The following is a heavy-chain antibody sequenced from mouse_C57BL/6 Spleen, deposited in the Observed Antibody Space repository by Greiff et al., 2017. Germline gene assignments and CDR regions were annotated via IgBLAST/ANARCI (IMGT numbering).Heavy chain of an antibody. CDR2: ISYDGSN. V-gene: IGHV3-6*01. D-gene: IGHD2-3*01. CDR3: ARGGWLLREDAMDY. CDR1: GYSITSGYY. Sequence: DVKLQESGPGLVKPSQSLSLTCSVTGYSITSGYYWNWIRQFPGNKLEWMGYISYDGSNNYNPSLKNRISITRDTSKNQFFLKLNSVTTEDTATYYCARGGWLLREDAMDYWGQGTSVTVSS. J-gene: IGHJ4*01.